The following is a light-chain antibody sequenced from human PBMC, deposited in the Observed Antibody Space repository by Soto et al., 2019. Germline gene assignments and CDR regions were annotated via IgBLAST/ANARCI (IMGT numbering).Light chain of an antibody. CDR3: SSYAGIEKVV. CDR2: DVN. V-gene: IGLV2-8*01. CDR1: TSDIGGYNF. Sequence: QSALTQPPSASGSPGQSVTISCTGTTSDIGGYNFVSWYQHHPGKAPKLMIYDVNKRPSGVPDRFSGSKSGNTASLTVSGLQAEDEADYYCSSYAGIEKVVFGGGTKLTVL. J-gene: IGLJ2*01.